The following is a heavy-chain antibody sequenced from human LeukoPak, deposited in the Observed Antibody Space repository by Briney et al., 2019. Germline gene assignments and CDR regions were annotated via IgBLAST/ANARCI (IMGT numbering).Heavy chain of an antibody. CDR1: GFTFSSYS. J-gene: IGHJ6*02. D-gene: IGHD5-24*01. V-gene: IGHV3-48*01. CDR3: AREERYYYYGMDV. Sequence: PGGSLRLSCAASGFTFSSYSMNGVRQAPGKGLEWVSYISSSSSTIYYADSVKGRFTISRDNAKNSLYLQMNSLRAEDTAVYYCAREERYYYYGMDVWGQGTTVTVSS. CDR2: ISSSSSTI.